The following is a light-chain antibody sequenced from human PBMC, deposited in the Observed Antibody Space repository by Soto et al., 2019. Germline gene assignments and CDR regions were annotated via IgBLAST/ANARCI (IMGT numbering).Light chain of an antibody. V-gene: IGKV3-20*01. CDR2: ATS. CDR3: QQYDSSPRT. CDR1: QSVGTNY. J-gene: IGKJ1*01. Sequence: EIVLTQSPGTLFLSPGERATLSCRASQSVGTNYLAWFQQKPGQAPRLLIYATSTRATGIPDRFSGSGSGTDFTLTITRLEPEDFAVYYCQQYDSSPRTFGQGTKVYIK.